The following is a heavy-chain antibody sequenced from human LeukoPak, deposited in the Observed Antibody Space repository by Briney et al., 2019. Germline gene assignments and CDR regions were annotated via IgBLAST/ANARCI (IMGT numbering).Heavy chain of an antibody. D-gene: IGHD3-10*01. CDR2: IYYSGST. V-gene: IGHV4-39*07. CDR1: GGSISSSSYY. J-gene: IGHJ5*02. CDR3: AREGMVRGVIPYGVTPNWFDP. Sequence: PSETLSLTCTVSGGSISSSSYYWGWIRQPPGKGLEWIGSIYYSGSTYYNPSLKSRVTISVDTSKNQFSLKLSSVTAADTAVYYCAREGMVRGVIPYGVTPNWFDPWGQGTLVTVSS.